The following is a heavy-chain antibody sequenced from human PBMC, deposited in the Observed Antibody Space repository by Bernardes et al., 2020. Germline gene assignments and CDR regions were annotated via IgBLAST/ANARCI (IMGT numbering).Heavy chain of an antibody. D-gene: IGHD5-12*01. Sequence: GGSLRLSCAASGFTFDDYTMHWVRQAPGKGLEWVSLISWDGGSTYYADSVKGRFTISRDNSKNSLYLQMNSLRTEDTALYYCAKTAASGYDYGHMDYWGQGTLVTVSS. CDR3: AKTAASGYDYGHMDY. V-gene: IGHV3-43*01. CDR1: GFTFDDYT. J-gene: IGHJ4*02. CDR2: ISWDGGST.